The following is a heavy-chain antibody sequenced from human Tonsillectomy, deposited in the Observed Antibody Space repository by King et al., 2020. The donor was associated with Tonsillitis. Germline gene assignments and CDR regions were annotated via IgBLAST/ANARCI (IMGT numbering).Heavy chain of an antibody. CDR2: IYPGDSDT. Sequence: QLVQSGAEVKKPGESLKISCKGSGYSFISYWIGWVRQMPGKGLEWMGIIYPGDSDTRYSPSFQGQVTISADKSISTAYLQWSSLKASDTAMYYCASSGCFESAGFGMDVWGQGTTVTVSS. D-gene: IGHD3-9*01. CDR1: GYSFISYW. V-gene: IGHV5-51*01. CDR3: ASSGCFESAGFGMDV. J-gene: IGHJ6*02.